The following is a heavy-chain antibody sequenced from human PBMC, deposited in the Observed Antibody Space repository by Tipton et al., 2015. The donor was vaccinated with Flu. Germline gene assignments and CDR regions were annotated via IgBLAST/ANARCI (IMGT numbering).Heavy chain of an antibody. CDR3: ARARPFFDY. Sequence: GSLRLSCAASGFTFSSYEMNWVRQAPGKGLEWVSYISSSGSTIYYADSVKGRFTISRDNAKNSLYLQMNSLRAEDTAVYYCARARPFFDYWGQGTLVTVSS. J-gene: IGHJ4*02. D-gene: IGHD6-6*01. CDR2: ISSSGSTI. V-gene: IGHV3-48*03. CDR1: GFTFSSYE.